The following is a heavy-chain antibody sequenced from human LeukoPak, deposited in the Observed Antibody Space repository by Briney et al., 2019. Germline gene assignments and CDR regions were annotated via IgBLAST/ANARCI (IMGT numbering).Heavy chain of an antibody. CDR1: GYTFTSYD. CDR2: MNPNSGNT. V-gene: IGHV1-8*01. Sequence: ATVKVSCKASGYTFTSYDINWVRQATGQGLEWMGWMNPNSGNTGYAQKFQGRVTITRDTSASTAYMELSSLRSEDTAVYYCARARILGIAAAGFDYWGQGTLVTVSS. CDR3: ARARILGIAAAGFDY. D-gene: IGHD6-13*01. J-gene: IGHJ4*02.